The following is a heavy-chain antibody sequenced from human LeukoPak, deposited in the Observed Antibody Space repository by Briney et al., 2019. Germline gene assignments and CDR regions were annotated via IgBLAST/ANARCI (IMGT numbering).Heavy chain of an antibody. V-gene: IGHV4-61*02. CDR1: GGSISSGSYY. Sequence: PSETLSLTCTVSGGSISSGSYYWSWIRQPAGKGLEWIGRIYTSGSTNYNPSLKSRVTISVDTSKNQFSLKLSSVTAADTAVYYCAREGGAAAISTYYYYMDVWGKGTTVTVSS. D-gene: IGHD2-2*02. J-gene: IGHJ6*03. CDR3: AREGGAAAISTYYYYMDV. CDR2: IYTSGST.